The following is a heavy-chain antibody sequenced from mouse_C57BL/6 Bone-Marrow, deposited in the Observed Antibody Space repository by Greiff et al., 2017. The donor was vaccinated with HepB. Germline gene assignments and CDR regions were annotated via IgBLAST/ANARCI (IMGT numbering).Heavy chain of an antibody. CDR2: IYPGSGNT. CDR3: ARSGYYDYAAY. J-gene: IGHJ3*01. D-gene: IGHD2-4*01. Sequence: VKLQQPGAELVKPGASVKMSCKASGYTFTSYWITWVKQRPGQGLEWIGDIYPGSGNTNYNEKFKSKATLTVDTSSSTAYMQLSSLTSEDSAVYDCARSGYYDYAAYWGQGTLVTVSA. CDR1: GYTFTSYW. V-gene: IGHV1-55*01.